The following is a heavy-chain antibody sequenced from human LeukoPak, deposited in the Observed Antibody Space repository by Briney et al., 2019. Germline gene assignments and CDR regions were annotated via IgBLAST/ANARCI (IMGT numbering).Heavy chain of an antibody. CDR2: IRNDGSNK. V-gene: IGHV3-30*02. J-gene: IGHJ4*02. Sequence: GRSLRLSCAASRFTFSGYGMHWVRQAPGKGLEWVAFIRNDGSNKYYADSVKGRFTVSRDNSINTLYLQIGSLRPEDTALYYCAKDQSSFCSRSSCYALHYWGQGTLVAVSS. D-gene: IGHD2-2*01. CDR1: RFTFSGYG. CDR3: AKDQSSFCSRSSCYALHY.